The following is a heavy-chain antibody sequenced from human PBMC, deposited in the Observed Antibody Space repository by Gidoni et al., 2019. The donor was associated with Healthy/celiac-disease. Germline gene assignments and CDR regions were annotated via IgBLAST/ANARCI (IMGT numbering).Heavy chain of an antibody. CDR1: GFTFDDYG. Sequence: EVQLVESGGGVVRPGGSLRLSCAASGFTFDDYGMSWVRQAPGKGLGLVVGINWNGGSTGYADSVKGRFTISRDNAKNSLYLQMNSLRAEDTALYYCARQKGYYDILTGYVYGMDVWGQGTTVTVSS. CDR2: INWNGGST. J-gene: IGHJ6*02. V-gene: IGHV3-20*04. D-gene: IGHD3-9*01. CDR3: ARQKGYYDILTGYVYGMDV.